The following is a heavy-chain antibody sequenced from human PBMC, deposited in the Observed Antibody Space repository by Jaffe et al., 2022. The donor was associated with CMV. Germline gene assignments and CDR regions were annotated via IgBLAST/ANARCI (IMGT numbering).Heavy chain of an antibody. J-gene: IGHJ6*03. D-gene: IGHD3-10*01. CDR1: GFSFSNYA. V-gene: IGHV3-23*04. CDR2: ISGYGGPT. CDR3: VKEGGSYVAGTLTWGPKRKSSFSYMDV. Sequence: EVQLVESGGGLVQPGGSLRLTCGASGFSFSNYAMSWVRQAPGKGLEWVSGISGYGGPTYYADSVRGRFTISADNSRNTYLRMSSLRAEDTAVYYCVKEGGSYVAGTLTWGPKRKSSFSYMDVWGKGTTVTVSS.